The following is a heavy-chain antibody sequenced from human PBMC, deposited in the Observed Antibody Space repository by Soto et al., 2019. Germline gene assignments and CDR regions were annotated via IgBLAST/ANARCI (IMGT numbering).Heavy chain of an antibody. V-gene: IGHV3-33*01. CDR1: GFTFGTYG. J-gene: IGHJ4*02. CDR2: IWHDGSKE. D-gene: IGHD3-10*01. CDR3: ARGFGAAVHAAHLDY. Sequence: ESVGGVVQSGTSLRLSCAASGFTFGTYGMHWVRQAPGKRLEWLAVIWHDGSKENYADSVRGRFTISRDKYKDTVYLQMNSLRGEDTAVYYCARGFGAAVHAAHLDYWGQGTPVTVSS.